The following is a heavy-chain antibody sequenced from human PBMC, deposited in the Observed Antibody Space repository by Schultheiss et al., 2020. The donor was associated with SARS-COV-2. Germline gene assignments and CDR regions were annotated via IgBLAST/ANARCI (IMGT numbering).Heavy chain of an antibody. V-gene: IGHV4-31*03. Sequence: SETLSLTCTVSGGSISSGGYYWSWIRQHPGKGLEWIGYISYSGNAYYNPSLKSRVTISVDTSKNQFSLKVNSVTAADTAVYYCARNLGSSGYNDYWGQGTLVTVSS. D-gene: IGHD3-22*01. CDR3: ARNLGSSGYNDY. CDR1: GGSISSGGYY. J-gene: IGHJ4*02. CDR2: ISYSGNA.